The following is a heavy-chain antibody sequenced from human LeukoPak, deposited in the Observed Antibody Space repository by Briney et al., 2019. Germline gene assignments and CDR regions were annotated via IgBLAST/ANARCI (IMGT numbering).Heavy chain of an antibody. CDR3: AREPTYYYDSSGYSLYYFDY. V-gene: IGHV1-69*13. CDR2: IIPIFGTA. D-gene: IGHD3-22*01. J-gene: IGHJ4*02. CDR1: GGTFSSYA. Sequence: SVKVSCKASGGTFSSYAISWVRQAPGQGLEWMGGIIPIFGTANYAQKFQGRVTITADESTSTAYMELSSLRSEDTAVYCCAREPTYYYDSSGYSLYYFDYWGQGTLVTVSS.